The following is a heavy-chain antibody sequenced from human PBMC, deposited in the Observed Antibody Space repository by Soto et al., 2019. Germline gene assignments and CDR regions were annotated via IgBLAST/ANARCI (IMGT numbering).Heavy chain of an antibody. CDR2: IRSKTNNYAT. V-gene: IGHV3-73*01. CDR1: GFTFSNAW. Sequence: GGSLRLSCAASGFTFSNAWMNWVRQAPGKGLEWVGRIRSKTNNYATTYAASVKGRFTISRDDSKNTAYLQMNSLKTEDTAVYFFTRPKFNKLFYFYNGIDVWGQGTRVTASS. D-gene: IGHD6-6*01. J-gene: IGHJ6*02. CDR3: TRPKFNKLFYFYNGIDV.